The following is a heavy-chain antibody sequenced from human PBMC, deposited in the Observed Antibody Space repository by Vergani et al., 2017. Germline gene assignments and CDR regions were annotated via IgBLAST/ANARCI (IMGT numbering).Heavy chain of an antibody. CDR2: INWNGGST. CDR3: ARGDYGGNSRGGDAFDI. D-gene: IGHD4-23*01. V-gene: IGHV3-20*04. J-gene: IGHJ3*02. Sequence: EVQLVESGGGVVRPGGSLRLSCAASGFTFDDYGMSWVRQAPGKGLEWVSGINWNGGSTGYADSVKGRFTISRDNAKNSLYLQMNSLRADDTALYYCARGDYGGNSRGGDAFDIWGQGTMVTVSS. CDR1: GFTFDDYG.